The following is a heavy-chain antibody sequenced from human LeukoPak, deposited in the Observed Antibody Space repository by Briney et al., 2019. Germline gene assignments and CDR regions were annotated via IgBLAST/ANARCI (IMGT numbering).Heavy chain of an antibody. V-gene: IGHV1-69*13. CDR3: ARASRYCSSTSCSDAGYFDY. J-gene: IGHJ4*02. CDR2: IIPIFGTA. D-gene: IGHD2-2*01. Sequence: SVKVSCKASGGTFSSYAISWVRQAPGQGLEWMGGIIPIFGTANYAQKFQGRVTITADESTSTAYMELSSRRSEDTAVYYCARASRYCSSTSCSDAGYFDYWGQGTLVTVSS. CDR1: GGTFSSYA.